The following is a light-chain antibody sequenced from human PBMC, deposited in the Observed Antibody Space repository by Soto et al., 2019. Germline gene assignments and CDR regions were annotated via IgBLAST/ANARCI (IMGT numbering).Light chain of an antibody. CDR2: DAS. Sequence: DIQMTQSPSSLSASVGDRVTITCQASQDISNYLNWYQQKSGKAPKLLIYDASNLETWVPSRFSGSGSGTDFTFTISSLQPEDIATYYCQQYDNLPPFTFGPGTKVDIK. V-gene: IGKV1-33*01. CDR3: QQYDNLPPFT. J-gene: IGKJ3*01. CDR1: QDISNY.